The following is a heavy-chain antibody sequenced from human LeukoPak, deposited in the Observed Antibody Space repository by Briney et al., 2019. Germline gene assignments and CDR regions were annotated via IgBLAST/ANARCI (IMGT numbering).Heavy chain of an antibody. CDR1: GGSISSYY. D-gene: IGHD1-26*01. CDR2: IYYSGST. V-gene: IGHV4-59*08. CDR3: ARRIRWELIHWSLDI. Sequence: PSETLSLTCTVSGGSISSYYWSWIRQPPGKGLEWIGYIYYSGSTNYNPSLKSRVTISVDTSKNQFSLKLSSVTAADTAVYYCARRIRWELIHWSLDIWGKGTMVTVSS. J-gene: IGHJ3*02.